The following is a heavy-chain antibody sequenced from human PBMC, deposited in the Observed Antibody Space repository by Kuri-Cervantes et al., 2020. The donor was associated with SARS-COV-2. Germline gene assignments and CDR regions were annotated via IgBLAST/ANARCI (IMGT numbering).Heavy chain of an antibody. Sequence: SVKVSCKASGGTFSSYAISWVRQAPGQGLEWMGGIIPIFGTANYAQKLQGRVTMTTDTSTSTAYMELRSLRSDDTAVYYCARDRGSSGWSWVYYYYGMDVWGQGTTVT. CDR1: GGTFSSYA. CDR2: IIPIFGTA. D-gene: IGHD6-19*01. V-gene: IGHV1-69*05. CDR3: ARDRGSSGWSWVYYYYGMDV. J-gene: IGHJ6*01.